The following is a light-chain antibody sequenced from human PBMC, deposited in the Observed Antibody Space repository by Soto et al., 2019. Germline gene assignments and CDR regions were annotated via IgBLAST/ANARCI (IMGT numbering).Light chain of an antibody. CDR3: QQYNNWLWT. J-gene: IGKJ1*01. CDR1: QSVSRN. Sequence: EIVMTQSPATLSVSPGERATLSCRASQSVSRNVAWYQQKPGQAPGLLIHDASTRATGISVRFSGSGSGTEFTLTISSLQSEDFAVYYCQQYNNWLWTFGQGTKVEIK. CDR2: DAS. V-gene: IGKV3-15*01.